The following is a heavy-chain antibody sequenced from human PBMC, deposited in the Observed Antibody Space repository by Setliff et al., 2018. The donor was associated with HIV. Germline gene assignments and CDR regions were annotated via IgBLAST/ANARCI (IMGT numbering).Heavy chain of an antibody. CDR1: GDAISSGSYY. CDR3: ARVGLAYSGDRDV. D-gene: IGHD2-21*01. V-gene: IGHV4-61*09. J-gene: IGHJ6*03. Sequence: SATLSLTCTVSGDAISSGSYYWSWIRQPAGKGLEWIGHVYTSGSTDYNPSLNRRLTISIDTSRNQFSLRLNSVTAADTAGYFCARVGLAYSGDRDVWGKGTTVTVSS. CDR2: VYTSGST.